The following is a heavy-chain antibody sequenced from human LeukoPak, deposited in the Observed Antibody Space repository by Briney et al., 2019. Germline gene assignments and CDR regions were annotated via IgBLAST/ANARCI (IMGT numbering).Heavy chain of an antibody. CDR3: ARGVYIAAAQYGY. J-gene: IGHJ4*02. V-gene: IGHV4-59*01. Sequence: SETLSLTCTVSGGSISSYYWSWIRQPPGKGLEWIGYIYYTGSTNYNPSLKSRVSISVDTSKNHFSLKLSSVTAADTAVYFCARGVYIAAAQYGYWGQGTLVTVSS. CDR2: IYYTGST. CDR1: GGSISSYY. D-gene: IGHD6-13*01.